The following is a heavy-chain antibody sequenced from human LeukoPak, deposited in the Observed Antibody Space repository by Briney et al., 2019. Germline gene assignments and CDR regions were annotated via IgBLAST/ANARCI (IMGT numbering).Heavy chain of an antibody. J-gene: IGHJ4*02. CDR3: ARDLDY. CDR2: ISYDGSNK. CDR1: GFTLSSYA. V-gene: IGHV3-30*04. Sequence: GGSLRLSCAASGFTLSSYAMHWVRQAPGKGLEWVAVISYDGSNKYYADSVKGRFTISRDNSKNTLYLQMNSLRAEDTAVYYCARDLDYWGQGTLVTVSS.